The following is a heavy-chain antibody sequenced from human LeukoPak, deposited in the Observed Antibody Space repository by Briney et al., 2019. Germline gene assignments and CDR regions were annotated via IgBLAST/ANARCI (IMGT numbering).Heavy chain of an antibody. CDR2: INSDGSST. CDR1: GFTFSSYW. CDR3: AGVRGYVWGSYRQGVSWPGDY. J-gene: IGHJ4*02. Sequence: PGGSLRLSCAASGFTFSSYWMHWVRHAPGKGLVWVSRINSDGSSTSYADSVKGRFTISRDNAKNTLYLQMNSLRAEDTAVYYCAGVRGYVWGSYRQGVSWPGDYWGQGPLVTVSS. D-gene: IGHD3-16*02. V-gene: IGHV3-74*01.